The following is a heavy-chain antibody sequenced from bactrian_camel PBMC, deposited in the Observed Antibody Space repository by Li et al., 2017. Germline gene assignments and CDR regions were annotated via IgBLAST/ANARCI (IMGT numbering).Heavy chain of an antibody. CDR1: EYIGC. D-gene: IGHD4*01. CDR2: TDVGGAT. CDR3: ATGAFSY. V-gene: IGHV3S53*01. Sequence: VQLVESGGGSVQAGGSLRLACVASEYIGCMGWFRQAPEKEREVVAATDVGGATYYDPAVQGRFTVSQDNAKDTLYLQMNSLIPEDTAMYYCATGAFSYWGQGTQVTVS. J-gene: IGHJ6*01.